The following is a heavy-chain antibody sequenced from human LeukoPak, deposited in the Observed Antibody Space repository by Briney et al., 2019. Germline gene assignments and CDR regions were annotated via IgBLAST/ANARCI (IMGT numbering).Heavy chain of an antibody. CDR1: GFTFSSYA. V-gene: IGHV3-23*01. CDR2: IIGSGGST. J-gene: IGHJ4*02. D-gene: IGHD4-17*01. CDR3: AKDVALTTVTTFDY. Sequence: GGSLRLSCAASGFTFSSYAMSWVRQAPGKGREWVSAIIGSGGSTYYADSVKGGFTISRDNSKNTLYLQMNSLRAEDTAVYYCAKDVALTTVTTFDYWGQGTLVTVSS.